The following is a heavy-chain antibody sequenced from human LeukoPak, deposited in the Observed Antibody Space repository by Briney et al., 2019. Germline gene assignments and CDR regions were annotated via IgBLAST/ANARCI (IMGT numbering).Heavy chain of an antibody. V-gene: IGHV3-23*01. CDR3: AKDEMATIRYYFDY. CDR2: ISGGAGST. CDR1: GFTFSSYA. Sequence: PGGSLRLSCAASGFTFSSYAMSWVRQAPGKGLEWVSAISGGAGSTYYADSVKGRFTISRDNSKNTLYLQMNSLRAEDTAVYYCAKDEMATIRYYFDYWGQGTLVTVSS. J-gene: IGHJ4*02. D-gene: IGHD5-24*01.